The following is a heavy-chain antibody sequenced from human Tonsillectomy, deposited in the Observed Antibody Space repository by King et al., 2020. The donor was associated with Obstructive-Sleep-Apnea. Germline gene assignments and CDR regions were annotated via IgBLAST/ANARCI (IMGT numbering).Heavy chain of an antibody. CDR2: IYFSGST. Sequence: QLQESGPGLVKPSQTLSLTCTVSGGSISSGGYYWSWIRQHPGKGLEWIGYIYFSGSTYYNPSLKSRVTISVDTSKNHFSLKLTSVTAADTAAYYCARDVYECSGGSCYLSFDYWGQGTLVTVSS. J-gene: IGHJ4*02. D-gene: IGHD2-15*01. CDR1: GGSISSGGYY. V-gene: IGHV4-31*03. CDR3: ARDVYECSGGSCYLSFDY.